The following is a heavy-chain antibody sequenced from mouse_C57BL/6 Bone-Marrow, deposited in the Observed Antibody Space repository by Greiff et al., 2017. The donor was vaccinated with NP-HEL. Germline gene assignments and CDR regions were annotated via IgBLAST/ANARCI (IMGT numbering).Heavy chain of an antibody. D-gene: IGHD6-1*01. J-gene: IGHJ2*01. CDR1: GYTFTSYG. CDR2: INPSSGNT. V-gene: IGHV1-81*01. Sequence: VQLQQSGAELARPGASVKLSCKASGYTFTSYGISWVKQRTGQGLEWIGEINPSSGNTYYNEKFKGKATLTADKSSSTAYMQLRSLTSEDSAVYFCATNLEQRQSNAWGKGTTLTASS. CDR3: ATNLEQRQSNA.